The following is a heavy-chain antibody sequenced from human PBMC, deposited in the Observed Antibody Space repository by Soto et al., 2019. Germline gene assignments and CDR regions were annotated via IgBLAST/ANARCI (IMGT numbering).Heavy chain of an antibody. Sequence: GGSLRLSCAASGFTFSTYAMTWVRQAPGQGLEWVSSISSSGGSTYYADSVKGRFTISRDNSKNTMYLQLNSLRAEDTAVYYCAKRALGFSYYFDYWGQGTLVTVS. CDR2: ISSSGGST. V-gene: IGHV3-23*01. CDR3: AKRALGFSYYFDY. CDR1: GFTFSTYA. D-gene: IGHD3-16*01. J-gene: IGHJ4*02.